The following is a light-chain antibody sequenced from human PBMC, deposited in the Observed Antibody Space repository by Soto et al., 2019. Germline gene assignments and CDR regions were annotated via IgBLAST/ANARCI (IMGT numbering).Light chain of an antibody. J-gene: IGLJ1*01. CDR1: SSDVGGYNY. Sequence: QPVLTQPASVSGSPGQSITISCTGTSSDVGGYNYVSWYQQHPGKAPKLMIYDVSNRPSGVSNRFSGSKSGNTASLTISRLQAEDEADYYCSSYTSSSTLSFGTGTKLTVL. CDR3: SSYTSSSTLS. CDR2: DVS. V-gene: IGLV2-14*01.